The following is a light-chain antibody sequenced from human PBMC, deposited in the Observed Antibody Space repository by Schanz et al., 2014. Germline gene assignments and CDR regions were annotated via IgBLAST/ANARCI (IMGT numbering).Light chain of an antibody. CDR1: QGISNY. CDR3: QQYDNLP. V-gene: IGKV1-16*02. J-gene: IGKJ3*01. CDR2: AAS. Sequence: DIQMTQSPSSLSASVGDRVTISCRASQGISNYLAWFQQKPGKAPKSLIYAASSLQSGVPSKFSGSGSGTDFNFTIRRLQRQDILSYYWQQYDNLPLGPGTKVDIK.